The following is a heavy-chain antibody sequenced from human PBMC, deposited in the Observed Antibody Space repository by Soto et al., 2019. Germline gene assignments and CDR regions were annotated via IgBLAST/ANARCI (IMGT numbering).Heavy chain of an antibody. CDR3: ARGLVEWSIDL. CDR1: GDSINSGAYY. V-gene: IGHV4-31*11. CDR2: IYNDGGT. Sequence: TLSLTCAVSGDSINSGAYYWTWVRQHPGKGLEWIGTIYNDGGTDYSPSLKSRVSMSMDTSKSQFSLRLPSVTAADTAVYFCARGLVEWSIDLWGQGTLVTVSS. D-gene: IGHD3-3*01. J-gene: IGHJ5*02.